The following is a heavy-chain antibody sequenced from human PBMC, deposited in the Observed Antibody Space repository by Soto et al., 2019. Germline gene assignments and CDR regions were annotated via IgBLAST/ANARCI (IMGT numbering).Heavy chain of an antibody. Sequence: QVQLQQWGAGLLKPSETLSLTCAVYGGSFSGYYWSWICQPPGKGLEWIGEINHSGSTNYNPSLKSRVTISVDTSKNQFSLKLSSVTAADTAVYYCARVGLRITMVRGAYPNWFDPWGQGTLVTVSS. CDR3: ARVGLRITMVRGAYPNWFDP. J-gene: IGHJ5*02. CDR2: INHSGST. D-gene: IGHD3-10*01. CDR1: GGSFSGYY. V-gene: IGHV4-34*01.